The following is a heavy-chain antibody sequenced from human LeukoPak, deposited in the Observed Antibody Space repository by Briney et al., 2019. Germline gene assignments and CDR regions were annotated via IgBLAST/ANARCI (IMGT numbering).Heavy chain of an antibody. D-gene: IGHD2-15*01. Sequence: GGSLRLSCAASGFTFRQYGMHWVRQAPGKGLEWVAIISYDGSNEYYADSVKGRFTISRDNSKNTLYLQMNSLRTEDTAVYFCAKDGYCSAGSCYLNFLDYWGQGTLVTVSS. J-gene: IGHJ4*02. V-gene: IGHV3-30*18. CDR2: ISYDGSNE. CDR3: AKDGYCSAGSCYLNFLDY. CDR1: GFTFRQYG.